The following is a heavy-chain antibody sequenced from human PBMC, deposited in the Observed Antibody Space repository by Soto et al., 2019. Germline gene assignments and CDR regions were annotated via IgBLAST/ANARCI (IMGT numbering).Heavy chain of an antibody. CDR1: GFLLNNYA. Sequence: EVQLLESGGGLVQPGGSLRLSCAASGFLLNNYAVSWVRQAPGKGLEWVSSVSGSGDATYYADSFKGRFTISRDNSRNTLYLQMNSLRADDTAIYYCAKDLPIAAYGLGYYFDYWGQGTLVTVSS. V-gene: IGHV3-23*01. D-gene: IGHD6-13*01. J-gene: IGHJ4*02. CDR3: AKDLPIAAYGLGYYFDY. CDR2: VSGSGDAT.